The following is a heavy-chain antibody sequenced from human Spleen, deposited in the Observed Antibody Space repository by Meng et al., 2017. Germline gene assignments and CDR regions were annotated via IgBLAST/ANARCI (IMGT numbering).Heavy chain of an antibody. CDR3: AREGYCANEICNPLYGMDV. J-gene: IGHJ6*02. V-gene: IGHV3-74*01. D-gene: IGHD2-8*01. CDR2: INGDGSIT. Sequence: GESLKISCAASGFTFSSYWMSWVRQAPGKGLVWVSRINGDGSITGYADSVKGRFTISRDNAKNSLYLQMNSLRVEDTAVYYCAREGYCANEICNPLYGMDVWGQGTTVTVSS. CDR1: GFTFSSYW.